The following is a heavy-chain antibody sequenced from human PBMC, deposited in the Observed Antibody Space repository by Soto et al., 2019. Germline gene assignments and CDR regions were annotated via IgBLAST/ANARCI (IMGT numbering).Heavy chain of an antibody. CDR1: GGSVSSGSYY. CDR2: INHSGST. D-gene: IGHD3-22*01. V-gene: IGHV4-39*07. Sequence: SETLSLTCTVSGGSVSSGSYYWSWIRQPPGKGLEWIGEINHSGSTNYNPSLKSRVTISVDTSKNQFSLKLSSVTAADTAVYYCARGQNYDSSGYYYDLWGQGTLVTVSS. CDR3: ARGQNYDSSGYYYDL. J-gene: IGHJ4*02.